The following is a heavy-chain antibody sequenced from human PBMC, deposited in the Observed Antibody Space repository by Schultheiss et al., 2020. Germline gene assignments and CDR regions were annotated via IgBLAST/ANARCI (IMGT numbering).Heavy chain of an antibody. D-gene: IGHD4-23*01. J-gene: IGHJ4*02. CDR3: ARRAGGNKFDY. CDR1: GGSISSYY. V-gene: IGHV4-59*01. Sequence: SETLSLTCTVSGGSISSYYWSWIRQPPGKGLEWIGYIYYSGSTNYNPSLKSRVTISVDTSKNQFSLKLSSVTAADTAVYYCARRAGGNKFDYWGQGTLVTGYS. CDR2: IYYSGST.